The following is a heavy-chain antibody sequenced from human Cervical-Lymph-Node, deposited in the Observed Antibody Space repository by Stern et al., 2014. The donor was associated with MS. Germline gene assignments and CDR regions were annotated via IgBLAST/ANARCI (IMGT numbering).Heavy chain of an antibody. CDR1: GGSFTSGDAY. Sequence: VQLVESGPGLVKPSQTLSLTCSVSGGSFTSGDAYWGWIRPPPGQGLEWFGYIYYSGNTYYNSSLKRRIIISVVTSKNQFSLKLISMTAADTAVYYCARDRSYYSFDYWGQGTLVTVSS. D-gene: IGHD3-22*01. CDR2: IYYSGNT. J-gene: IGHJ4*02. CDR3: ARDRSYYSFDY. V-gene: IGHV4-30-4*01.